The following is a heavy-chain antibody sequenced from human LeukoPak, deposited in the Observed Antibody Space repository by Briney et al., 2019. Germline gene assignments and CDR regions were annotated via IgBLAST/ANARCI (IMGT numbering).Heavy chain of an antibody. CDR1: GFTFSSYA. J-gene: IGHJ4*02. CDR2: ISYDGSNT. Sequence: GGSLRLSCAASGFTFSSYAMHWVRQAPGKGLEWVSLISYDGSNTYYADSVKGRFTISRDNSKNTLYLQMNSLRAEDTAVYYCARGHYGPLYFDYWGQGALVTVSS. CDR3: ARGHYGPLYFDY. D-gene: IGHD3-10*01. V-gene: IGHV3-30-3*01.